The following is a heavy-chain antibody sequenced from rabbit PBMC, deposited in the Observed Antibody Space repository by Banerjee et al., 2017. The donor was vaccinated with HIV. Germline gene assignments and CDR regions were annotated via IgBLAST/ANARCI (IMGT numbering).Heavy chain of an antibody. Sequence: QQQLEESGGDLVKPEGSLTVTCTASGFSFSNKYVMCWVRQAPGKGLEWIACINTSSGNTVYASWAKGRFTISKASSTTVTLQMASLTAADTATYFCARETYDDYGNYDLWGQGSLVTVS. V-gene: IGHV1S45*01. CDR1: GFSFSNKYV. D-gene: IGHD2-1*01. J-gene: IGHJ4*01. CDR3: ARETYDDYGNYDL. CDR2: INTSSGNT.